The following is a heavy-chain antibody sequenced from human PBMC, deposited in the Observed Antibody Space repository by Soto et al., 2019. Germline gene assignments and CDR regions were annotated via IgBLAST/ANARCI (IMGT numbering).Heavy chain of an antibody. CDR2: ISAGGGST. CDR3: VKGWISKGYFDS. V-gene: IGHV3-23*01. Sequence: EVQLLESGGGQIQPGGSLRLSCAASGFTFSSSAVSWVRQAPGKGLEWVSAISAGGGSTYYADSVKGRFTISRDNSKHTLYLQMNSLRAEDTAVYYCVKGWISKGYFDSWGQGTLVTVSS. J-gene: IGHJ4*02. D-gene: IGHD2-2*01. CDR1: GFTFSSSA.